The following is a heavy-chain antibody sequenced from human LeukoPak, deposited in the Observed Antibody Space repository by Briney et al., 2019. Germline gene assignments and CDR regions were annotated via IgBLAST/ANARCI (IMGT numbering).Heavy chain of an antibody. CDR1: GGSISSYY. CDR2: IYYSGST. CDR3: ARNSGYDLLRPQNWFDP. D-gene: IGHD5-12*01. J-gene: IGHJ5*02. V-gene: IGHV4-59*01. Sequence: SETLSLTCTVSGGSISSYYWSWIRQPPGKGLEWIGYIYYSGSTNYNPSLKSRVTISVDTSKNQFSLKLSSVTAADTAVYYCARNSGYDLLRPQNWFDPWGQGTLVTVSS.